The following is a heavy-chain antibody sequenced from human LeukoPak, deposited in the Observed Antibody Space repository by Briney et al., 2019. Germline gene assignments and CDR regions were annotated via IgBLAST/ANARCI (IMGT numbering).Heavy chain of an antibody. V-gene: IGHV4-59*01. CDR2: IYYSGTT. CDR1: GGSFSGYY. Sequence: SETLSLTCAVYGGSFSGYYWSWIRQPPGKGLEWLGYIYYSGTTNYNPSLKSRVTISVDTSKDQFSLKLSSVTAADTAVYYCARDRYSSGWSFDYWGQGTLVTVSS. J-gene: IGHJ4*02. CDR3: ARDRYSSGWSFDY. D-gene: IGHD6-19*01.